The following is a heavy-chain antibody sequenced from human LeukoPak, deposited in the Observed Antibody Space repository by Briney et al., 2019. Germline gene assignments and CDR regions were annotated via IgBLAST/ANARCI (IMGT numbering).Heavy chain of an antibody. J-gene: IGHJ1*01. V-gene: IGHV3-30*18. CDR2: ISYEGSTT. Sequence: VQAGGSRTLSCAASGFTFSNYGMQWVRQAPGKGLGWVAVISYEGSTTSYADSVKGRFTIPRDNSKNTLELQMHSLRDEDTAVYYCAKEPTSYSSGWFFQDWGQGTLVTVSS. CDR1: GFTFSNYG. D-gene: IGHD6-13*01. CDR3: AKEPTSYSSGWFFQD.